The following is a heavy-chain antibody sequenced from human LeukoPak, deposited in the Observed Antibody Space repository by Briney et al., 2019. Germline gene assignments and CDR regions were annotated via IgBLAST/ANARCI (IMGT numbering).Heavy chain of an antibody. D-gene: IGHD2-2*01. Sequence: SQTLSLTCAISGDSVSSNSVTWNWIRQSPSRGLEWLGRTYYRSTWYNDYAVSVRGRITVNPDTSKNQFSLHLNSVTPEDTAVYYCARRLTQYDCFDPWGQGILVAVSS. CDR2: TYYRSTWYN. V-gene: IGHV6-1*01. CDR1: GDSVSSNSVT. J-gene: IGHJ5*02. CDR3: ARRLTQYDCFDP.